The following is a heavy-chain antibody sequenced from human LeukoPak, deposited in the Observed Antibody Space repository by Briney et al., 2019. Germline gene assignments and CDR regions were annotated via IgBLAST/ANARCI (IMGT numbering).Heavy chain of an antibody. CDR1: GFTFSSYS. CDR2: ISSSSSYI. J-gene: IGHJ4*02. CDR3: AREGGSSSWYFDY. Sequence: PGGSLRLSCAASGFTFSSYSMNWVRQAPGKGLVWVSSISSSSSYIYYADSVKGRFTISRDNAKNSLYLQMNSLRAEDTAVYYCAREGGSSSWYFDYWGQGTLVTVSS. V-gene: IGHV3-21*01. D-gene: IGHD6-13*01.